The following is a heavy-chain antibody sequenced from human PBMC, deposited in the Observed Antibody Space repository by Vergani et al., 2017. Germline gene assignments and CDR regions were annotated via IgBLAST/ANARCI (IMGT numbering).Heavy chain of an antibody. V-gene: IGHV3-48*01. J-gene: IGHJ5*02. CDR2: ISRRSDTI. D-gene: IGHD1-14*01. CDR1: GFTFSSYN. CDR3: ARDLRLLYNRFDP. Sequence: EVQLVESGGGLVQPGGSLRLSCTASGFTFSSYNMNWVRQAPGKGLEWVSYISRRSDTIYYADSVKGRFTVSRDNAKNSLFLQLNGLRAEDTAVYYCARDLRLLYNRFDPWGQGTLVTVSS.